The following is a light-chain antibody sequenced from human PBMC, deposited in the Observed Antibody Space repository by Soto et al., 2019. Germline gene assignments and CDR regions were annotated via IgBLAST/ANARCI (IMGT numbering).Light chain of an antibody. CDR3: ISYTSSSTWV. CDR1: SSDVGGYNY. V-gene: IGLV2-14*01. CDR2: EVS. Sequence: QSALTQPASVSGSPGQSITISCTGTSSDVGGYNYVSWYQQHPGKAPKLMIYEVSNRPSGVSDRFSGSRSGNTASLTISGLHAEDESYYYCISYTSSSTWVFGGGTKLTVL. J-gene: IGLJ3*02.